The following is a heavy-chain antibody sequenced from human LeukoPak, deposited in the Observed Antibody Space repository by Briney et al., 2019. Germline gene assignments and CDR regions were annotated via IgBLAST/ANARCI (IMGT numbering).Heavy chain of an antibody. CDR2: ISGSGDNT. Sequence: PPGGSLRLSCAASGFTFITYAMGWVRQAPGKGLEWVSGISGSGDNTYYAGSVKGRFTISRDNSKNTLYLQMDSLRAEDTAVYYCARSGKRDGYTKYDFDYWGQGTLVTVSS. CDR3: ARSGKRDGYTKYDFDY. CDR1: GFTFITYA. V-gene: IGHV3-23*01. J-gene: IGHJ4*02. D-gene: IGHD5-24*01.